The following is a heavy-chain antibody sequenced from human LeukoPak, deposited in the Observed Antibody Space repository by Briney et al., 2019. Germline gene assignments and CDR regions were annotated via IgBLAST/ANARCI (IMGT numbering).Heavy chain of an antibody. CDR3: AKGSAAPNYYYYGMDV. D-gene: IGHD6-25*01. Sequence: PGRSLRLSCAASGFTFGDYAMHWVRQAPGKGLEWVSDISWNSGSIGYADSVKGRFTISRDNAKNSLYLQMNSLRAEDTALYYCAKGSAAPNYYYYGMDVWGQGTTVTVSS. CDR2: ISWNSGSI. CDR1: GFTFGDYA. V-gene: IGHV3-9*01. J-gene: IGHJ6*02.